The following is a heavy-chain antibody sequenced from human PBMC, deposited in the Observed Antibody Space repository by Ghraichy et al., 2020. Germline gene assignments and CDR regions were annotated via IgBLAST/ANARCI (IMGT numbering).Heavy chain of an antibody. CDR3: ASQSYDSSGWRYFDL. CDR2: IDPSDSYT. D-gene: IGHD3-22*01. CDR1: GYSFTSYW. V-gene: IGHV5-10-1*01. Sequence: GESLNISCKGSGYSFTSYWISWVRQMPGKGLEWMGRIDPSDSYTNYSPSFQGHVTISADKSISTAYLQWSSLKASDTAMYYCASQSYDSSGWRYFDLWGRGTLVTVSS. J-gene: IGHJ2*01.